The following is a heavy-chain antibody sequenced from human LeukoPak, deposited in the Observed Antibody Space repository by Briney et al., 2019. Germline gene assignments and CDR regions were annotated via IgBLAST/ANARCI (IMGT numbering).Heavy chain of an antibody. CDR1: GYTFTGYY. D-gene: IGHD4-17*01. Sequence: GASVKVSCKASGYTFTGYYMHWVRQAPGQGLEWMGWINPNSGGTNYAQKFQGRVTMTRDTSTSTVYMELSSLRSEDTAVYYCARQGGTTVTLNWFDPWGQGTLVTVSS. CDR3: ARQGGTTVTLNWFDP. CDR2: INPNSGGT. J-gene: IGHJ5*02. V-gene: IGHV1-2*02.